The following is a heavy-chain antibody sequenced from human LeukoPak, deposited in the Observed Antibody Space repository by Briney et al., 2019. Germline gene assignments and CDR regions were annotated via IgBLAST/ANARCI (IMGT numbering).Heavy chain of an antibody. CDR2: INEDGSNK. D-gene: IGHD6-19*01. V-gene: IGHV3-7*01. Sequence: PGGSLRLSCAASGFSFSNHYMRWIRQAPGKGLEWVANINEDGSNKWHLGSVKGRFTVSRDNARNALYLQMNSLRVEDTAVYYCTRVIVAVPGYFYYFDFWGQGALVTVSS. CDR1: GFSFSNHY. J-gene: IGHJ4*02. CDR3: TRVIVAVPGYFYYFDF.